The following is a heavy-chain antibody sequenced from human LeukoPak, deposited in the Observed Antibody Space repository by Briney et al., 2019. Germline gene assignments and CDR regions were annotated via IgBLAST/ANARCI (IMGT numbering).Heavy chain of an antibody. CDR3: ARDSYSYGYLYNFDY. J-gene: IGHJ4*02. V-gene: IGHV1-18*01. D-gene: IGHD5-18*01. Sequence: ASVKVSCKASGYTFTSYGISWVRQAPGQGLEWMGWISAYNGNTNYAQKLQGRVTMTTDTSTSTAYMELRSLRSDDTAVYYCARDSYSYGYLYNFDYWGQGTLVTVSS. CDR2: ISAYNGNT. CDR1: GYTFTSYG.